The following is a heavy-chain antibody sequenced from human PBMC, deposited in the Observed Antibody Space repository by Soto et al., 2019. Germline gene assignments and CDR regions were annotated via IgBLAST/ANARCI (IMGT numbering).Heavy chain of an antibody. V-gene: IGHV4-34*01. Sequence: QVQLQQWGAGLLKPSETLSLTCAVYGGSFSGYYWSWIRQPPGKGLEWIGEITHSGSTNYNPSLKSRVTMSVDTPKNPFSLKLSSVTAADTAVYYCARGIVSDIVVVVAATPANWFDPWGQGTLVTVSS. CDR1: GGSFSGYY. J-gene: IGHJ5*02. CDR3: ARGIVSDIVVVVAATPANWFDP. CDR2: ITHSGST. D-gene: IGHD2-15*01.